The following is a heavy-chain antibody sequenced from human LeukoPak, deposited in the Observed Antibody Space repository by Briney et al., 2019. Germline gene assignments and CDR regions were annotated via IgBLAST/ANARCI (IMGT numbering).Heavy chain of an antibody. CDR2: IWYDGSNK. CDR1: GFTFSSYG. D-gene: IGHD2/OR15-2a*01. V-gene: IGHV3-33*01. Sequence: GGSLRLSCAASGFTFSSYGMHWVRQAPGKGLEWVAVIWYDGSNKYYADSVKGRFTISRDNAKNSLSLQMNSLRAEDTAVYYCARGGGNFDYWGQGTLVTVSS. J-gene: IGHJ4*02. CDR3: ARGGGNFDY.